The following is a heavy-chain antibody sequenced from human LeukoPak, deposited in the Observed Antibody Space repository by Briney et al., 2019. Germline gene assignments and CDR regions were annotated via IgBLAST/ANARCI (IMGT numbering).Heavy chain of an antibody. CDR2: TYSGGST. D-gene: IGHD5-12*01. Sequence: GGSLRLSCAASGFSVTTSYMSWVRQAPGKGLEWVSVTYSGGSTSHADSVKGRFTVSRDDSKNMVYLQMNSMRHDDTAVYYCARTYYDYRVGTNYFDFWGQRTLVTVSS. V-gene: IGHV3-66*01. CDR1: GFSVTTSY. J-gene: IGHJ4*02. CDR3: ARTYYDYRVGTNYFDF.